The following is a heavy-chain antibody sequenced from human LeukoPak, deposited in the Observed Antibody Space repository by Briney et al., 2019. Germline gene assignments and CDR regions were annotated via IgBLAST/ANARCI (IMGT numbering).Heavy chain of an antibody. CDR3: ARDRERYFDY. D-gene: IGHD1-26*01. CDR1: GFTFDDYA. V-gene: IGHV3-9*01. Sequence: PGRSLRLSCAASGFTFDDYAMHWVRQAPGKGLEWVSGISWNSGSIGYADSVKGRFTISRDNAKNSLYLQMNSLRAEDTAVYYCARDRERYFDYWGQGTLVTVSS. CDR2: ISWNSGSI. J-gene: IGHJ4*02.